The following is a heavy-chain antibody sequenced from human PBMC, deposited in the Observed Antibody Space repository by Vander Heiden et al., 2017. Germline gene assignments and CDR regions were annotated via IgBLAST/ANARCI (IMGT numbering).Heavy chain of an antibody. Sequence: EVQLVESGGGLVKPGGSLRLSCAASGFIFSNAWMNWVRQAPGKGLEWVGRIKSKTDGGTTDYAAPVKGRFTISRDDSKNTMYLQMKRMKTEDTAVYYSTTDCPPTVTTWAYWGQGTMVTVYS. CDR1: GFIFSNAW. CDR3: TTDCPPTVTTWAY. D-gene: IGHD4-17*01. CDR2: IKSKTDGGTT. V-gene: IGHV3-15*07. J-gene: IGHJ4*02.